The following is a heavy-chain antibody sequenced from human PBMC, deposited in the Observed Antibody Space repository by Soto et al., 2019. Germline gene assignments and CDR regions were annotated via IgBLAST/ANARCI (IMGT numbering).Heavy chain of an antibody. CDR3: ARGRYGDY. V-gene: IGHV1-18*01. Sequence: QVHLVQSGAEVKKPGASVKVSCKGSGYTFTSYGITWVRQAPGQGLEWMGWISAHSGNTNYAQKLQGSVTVTRDTSTSTAYRELRSPRSDDTAVYYCARGRYGDYWGQGALVTVSS. CDR2: ISAHSGNT. D-gene: IGHD1-1*01. J-gene: IGHJ4*02. CDR1: GYTFTSYG.